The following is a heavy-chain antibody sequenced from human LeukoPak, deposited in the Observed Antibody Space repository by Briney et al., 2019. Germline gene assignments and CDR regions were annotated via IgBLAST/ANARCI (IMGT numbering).Heavy chain of an antibody. J-gene: IGHJ3*02. CDR3: ARGRAMPRLSAFDI. V-gene: IGHV1-2*02. CDR2: VNPNSGGT. D-gene: IGHD2-2*01. Sequence: GASVKVSCKGSVYTFTGYYMHWVRQAPGQGLEWVGCVNPNSGGTNYAQKFQGRVTMTRDTSISTAYMELRRLRSDDTAVYYCARGRAMPRLSAFDIWGQGTMVTVSS. CDR1: VYTFTGYY.